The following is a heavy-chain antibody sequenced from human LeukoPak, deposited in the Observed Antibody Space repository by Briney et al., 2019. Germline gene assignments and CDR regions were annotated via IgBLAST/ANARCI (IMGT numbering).Heavy chain of an antibody. J-gene: IGHJ3*02. CDR2: IYYSGST. CDR1: GGSSSSYY. CDR3: TRHAGHMGVAFDI. D-gene: IGHD3-16*01. Sequence: PSETLSLTCTVSGGSSSSYYWSWIRQPPGKGLEWIAYIYYSGSTVYNSSLKSRVTISVYTSKNQIDLKLSSVNAADTDFYYCTRHAGHMGVAFDIWGQGTMVTVSS. V-gene: IGHV4-59*08.